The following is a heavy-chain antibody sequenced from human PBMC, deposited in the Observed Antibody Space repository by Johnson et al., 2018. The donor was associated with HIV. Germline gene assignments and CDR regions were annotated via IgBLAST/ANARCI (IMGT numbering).Heavy chain of an antibody. D-gene: IGHD3-10*01. CDR3: ARGTIIMFRGVIGFDI. V-gene: IGHV3-53*01. Sequence: VQLVESGGGLIQPGESLRLSCAASGFTVSTYHMSWVRQAPGKGLEWVSVIYYGGRTYYGDSVKDRFTISGDTSKNTLHLEMKSRRAEDTAMYYCARGTIIMFRGVIGFDIWGQGTMVTVSS. CDR2: IYYGGRT. CDR1: GFTVSTYH. J-gene: IGHJ3*02.